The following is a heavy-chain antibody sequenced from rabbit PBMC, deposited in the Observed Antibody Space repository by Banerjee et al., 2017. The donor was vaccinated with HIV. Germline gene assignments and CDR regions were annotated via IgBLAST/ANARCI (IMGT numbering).Heavy chain of an antibody. V-gene: IGHV1S45*01. D-gene: IGHD4-1*01. J-gene: IGHJ4*01. CDR3: ARDLAGVVGWNLNL. CDR2: IYAGSSGTT. CDR1: GFSFSSSDW. Sequence: QEQLEESGGDLVKPEGSLTLTCTASGFSFSSSDWICWVRQAPGKGLEWIACIYAGSSGTTYYASWAKGRFTISKTSSTTVTLQMTSLTAADTATYFCARDLAGVVGWNLNLWGQGTLVTVS.